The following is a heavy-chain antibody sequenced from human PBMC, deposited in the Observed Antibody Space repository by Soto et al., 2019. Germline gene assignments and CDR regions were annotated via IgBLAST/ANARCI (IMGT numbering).Heavy chain of an antibody. V-gene: IGHV1-8*01. CDR1: GYTFTSYD. Sequence: ASVKVSCKASGYTFTSYDINWVRQATGQGLEWMGWMNPNSGNTGYAQKFQGRVTMTRNTSISTAYMELSSLRSEDTAVYYCARGDRVVVAATRIYYYYYMDVWGKGTTVTVSS. CDR3: ARGDRVVVAATRIYYYYYMDV. J-gene: IGHJ6*03. CDR2: MNPNSGNT. D-gene: IGHD2-15*01.